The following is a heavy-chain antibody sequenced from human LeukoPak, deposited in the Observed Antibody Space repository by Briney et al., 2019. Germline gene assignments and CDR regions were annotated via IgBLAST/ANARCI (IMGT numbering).Heavy chain of an antibody. J-gene: IGHJ4*02. V-gene: IGHV3-23*01. CDR1: GFTFSSYA. CDR2: ISGSGGST. D-gene: IGHD6-19*01. Sequence: TGGSLRLSCAASGFTFSSYAMSWVRQAPGKGLEWVSAISGSGGSTYYADSVKGRFTISRDNSKNTLYLQMNSLRAEDTAVYYCAKRGDYRVGEQWLFYGWGQGTLVTVSS. CDR3: AKRGDYRVGEQWLFYG.